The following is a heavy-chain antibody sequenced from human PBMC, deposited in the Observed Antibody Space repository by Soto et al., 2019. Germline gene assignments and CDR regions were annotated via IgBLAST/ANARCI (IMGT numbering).Heavy chain of an antibody. CDR1: GYTFTSYD. D-gene: IGHD3-10*01. Sequence: VNVSCKASGYTFTSYDINWVRQATGQGLEWKGWMNPNSGNTGYAQKFQGRVTMTRNTSISTAYMELSSLRSEDTAVYYCARVGGSGSSPDFDYWGQGTLVTVSS. V-gene: IGHV1-8*01. J-gene: IGHJ4*02. CDR2: MNPNSGNT. CDR3: ARVGGSGSSPDFDY.